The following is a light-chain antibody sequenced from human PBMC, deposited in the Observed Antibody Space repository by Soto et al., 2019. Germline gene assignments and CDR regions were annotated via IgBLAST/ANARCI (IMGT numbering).Light chain of an antibody. CDR1: QSMTSNY. J-gene: IGKJ5*01. CDR2: DTS. CDR3: QQYRSSPT. V-gene: IGKV3D-20*01. Sequence: EIVLTQSPATLSLSPGERATLSCGASQSMTSNYLAWYQEKPGLAPRLVIYDTSRRAPGIPDRLTGSGSGTDFALTMSRLEREDSVIYYCQQYRSSPTWGEGTGLRIK.